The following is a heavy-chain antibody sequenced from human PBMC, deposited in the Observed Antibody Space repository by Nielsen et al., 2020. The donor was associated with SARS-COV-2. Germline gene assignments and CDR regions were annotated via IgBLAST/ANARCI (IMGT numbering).Heavy chain of an antibody. D-gene: IGHD6-13*01. J-gene: IGHJ4*02. V-gene: IGHV3-48*02. CDR3: ARDSRGGYYSSSWYFDL. Sequence: GGSLRPSCAASGFTFNVYSMTWIRQAPGKGLEWIPYISETGRAIFYADSVKGRFTISRDNTKNSLYLQINSLRDDDSAVYYCARDSRGGYYSSSWYFDLWGQGTLVTASS. CDR1: GFTFNVYS. CDR2: ISETGRAI.